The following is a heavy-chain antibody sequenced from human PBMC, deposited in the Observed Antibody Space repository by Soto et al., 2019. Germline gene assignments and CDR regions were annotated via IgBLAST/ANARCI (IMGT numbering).Heavy chain of an antibody. Sequence: ASVKVSCKASGYTFTSYGISWVRQAPGQGLEWMGWISAYNGNTNYAQKLQGRVTMTTDTSTSTAYMELRSLRSDDTAVYYCARVIRYFDWPPELGLDPWGQGTLVTVSS. CDR2: ISAYNGNT. V-gene: IGHV1-18*01. CDR3: ARVIRYFDWPPELGLDP. J-gene: IGHJ5*02. CDR1: GYTFTSYG. D-gene: IGHD3-9*01.